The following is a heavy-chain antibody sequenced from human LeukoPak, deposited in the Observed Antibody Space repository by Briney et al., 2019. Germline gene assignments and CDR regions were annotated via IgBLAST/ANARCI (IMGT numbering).Heavy chain of an antibody. CDR3: ARRSSWGLYYYYYMDV. D-gene: IGHD6-13*01. J-gene: IGHJ6*03. Sequence: SETLSLTCTVSGGSISSSSSYWGWIRQPPGKGLEWIGSIYYSGSTYYNPSLKSRVTISVDTSKNQFSLKLSSVTAADTAVYYCARRSSWGLYYYYYMDVWGKGTTVTVSS. CDR2: IYYSGST. CDR1: GGSISSSSSY. V-gene: IGHV4-39*07.